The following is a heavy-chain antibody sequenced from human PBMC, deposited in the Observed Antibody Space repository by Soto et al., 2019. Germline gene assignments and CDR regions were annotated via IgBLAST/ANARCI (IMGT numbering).Heavy chain of an antibody. CDR1: GYTFSSYA. V-gene: IGHV1-3*01. CDR3: ASTWSGYLVHDSVYYYYYYGMDV. J-gene: IGHJ6*02. Sequence: VSVKVSCKASGYTFSSYAMHWVRQAPGQRLEWMGWINAGNGNTKYSQKFQDRVTITRDTSASTAYMELSSLRSEDTAVYYCASTWSGYLVHDSVYYYYYYGMDVWGQGTTVTVSS. CDR2: INAGNGNT. D-gene: IGHD3-3*01.